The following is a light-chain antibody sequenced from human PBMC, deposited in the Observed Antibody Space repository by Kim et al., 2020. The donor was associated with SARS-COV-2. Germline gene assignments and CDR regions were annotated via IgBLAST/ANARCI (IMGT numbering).Light chain of an antibody. Sequence: SPGETATLACRARQSVSSNVAWYQQKPGQAPRVLIYGASTRATGIPARFSGSGSGTDFTLTISSLQSEDLAVYHCQQYDDWPPWTFGQGTKVDIK. V-gene: IGKV3-15*01. CDR1: QSVSSN. J-gene: IGKJ1*01. CDR2: GAS. CDR3: QQYDDWPPWT.